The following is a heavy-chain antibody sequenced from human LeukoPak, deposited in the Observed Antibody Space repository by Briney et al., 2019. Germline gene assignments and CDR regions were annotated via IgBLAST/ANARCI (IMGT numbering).Heavy chain of an antibody. D-gene: IGHD6-13*01. V-gene: IGHV5-51*01. J-gene: IGHJ4*02. CDR3: VRTQIPSSSWSLGATGPFVY. CDR1: GYSFTSYW. CDR2: MYSGDSDT. Sequence: PGESLKISCKASGYSFTSYWIGWVRQKPGKGLEWMGIMYSGDSDTRYSPSFEGQVTISDDKSSRTAYLQWSSLKAADTAMYYCVRTQIPSSSWSLGATGPFVYWGQGTLVTVSS.